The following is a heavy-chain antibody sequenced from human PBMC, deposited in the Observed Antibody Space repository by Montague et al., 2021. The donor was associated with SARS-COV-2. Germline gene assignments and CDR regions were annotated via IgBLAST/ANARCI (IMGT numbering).Heavy chain of an antibody. CDR3: ASSLVWFEIDY. CDR2: ISYGGSNK. D-gene: IGHD3-10*01. CDR1: GFTFSSYA. Sequence: SLRLSCAASGFTFSSYAMHWVRQAPGKGLEWVAVISYGGSNKYYADSVKGRFTISRDNSKNTLYLQMNSLRAEDTAVYYCASSLVWFEIDYWGQGTLVTVSS. V-gene: IGHV3-30*04. J-gene: IGHJ4*02.